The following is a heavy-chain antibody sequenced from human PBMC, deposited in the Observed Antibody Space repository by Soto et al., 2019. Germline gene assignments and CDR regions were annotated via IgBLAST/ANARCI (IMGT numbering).Heavy chain of an antibody. J-gene: IGHJ4*02. CDR2: IYPGDSDT. D-gene: IGHD2-15*01. CDR1: GSSFTSYW. Sequence: GEPRKIPFKGSGSSFTSYWIVLVRQMPGKGLEWMGIIYPGDSDTRYSPSFQGQVTISADKSISTAYLQWSSLKASDTAMYYCARVLVAATSSPAFDYWGQGTLVTVSS. CDR3: ARVLVAATSSPAFDY. V-gene: IGHV5-51*01.